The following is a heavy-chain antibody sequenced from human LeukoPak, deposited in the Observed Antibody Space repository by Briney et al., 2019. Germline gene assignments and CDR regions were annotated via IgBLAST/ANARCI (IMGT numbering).Heavy chain of an antibody. V-gene: IGHV3-7*01. CDR2: LKQDGSEK. D-gene: IGHD6-13*01. J-gene: IGHJ4*02. CDR3: ARGTIAAPGTDY. CDR1: GFTFSGYW. Sequence: PGGSLRLSCAASGFTFSGYWMHWVRQAPGKGLEWVANLKQDGSEKHFADSVKGRFTISRDNAENSLYLQMNSLRAEDTAMYYCARGTIAAPGTDYWGQGTLVTVPS.